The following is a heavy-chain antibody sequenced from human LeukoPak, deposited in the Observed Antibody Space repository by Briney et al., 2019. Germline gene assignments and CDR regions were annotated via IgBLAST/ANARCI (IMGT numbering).Heavy chain of an antibody. CDR3: ARQMSPYYYDSSGYYPFDY. J-gene: IGHJ4*02. D-gene: IGHD3-22*01. CDR1: GYTFTSYW. Sequence: KVSCKASGYTFTSYWIGWVRQMPGKGLEWMGIIYPGDSDTRYSPSFQGQVTISADKSISTAYLQWSSLKASDTAMYYCARQMSPYYYDSSGYYPFDYWGQGTLVTVSS. V-gene: IGHV5-51*01. CDR2: IYPGDSDT.